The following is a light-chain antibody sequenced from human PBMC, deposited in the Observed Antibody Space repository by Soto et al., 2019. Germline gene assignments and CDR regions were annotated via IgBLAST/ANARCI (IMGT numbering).Light chain of an antibody. V-gene: IGKV3-15*01. CDR1: QSISTN. Sequence: EIVMTQSPATLSVSPGERATLSRRASQSISTNLAWYQQKPGQAPRLLIYAASTRATGIPARFSGSGSGTEFTLTISSLQSEDFAVYHCQQYDNWPAFTFGPGTKVDIK. CDR2: AAS. CDR3: QQYDNWPAFT. J-gene: IGKJ3*01.